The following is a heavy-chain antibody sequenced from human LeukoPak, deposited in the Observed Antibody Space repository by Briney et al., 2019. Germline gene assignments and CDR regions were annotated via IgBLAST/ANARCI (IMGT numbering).Heavy chain of an antibody. D-gene: IGHD3-3*01. CDR1: GGSFSGYY. CDR3: ATGVVIMYFQH. Sequence: SETLSLTCAVYGGSFSGYYWSWIRQPPGKGLEWIGEINHSGSTNYNPSLKSRVTISVDTSKNQFSLKLSSVTAADTAVYYCATGVVIMYFQHWGQGTLVTVSS. V-gene: IGHV4-34*01. CDR2: INHSGST. J-gene: IGHJ1*01.